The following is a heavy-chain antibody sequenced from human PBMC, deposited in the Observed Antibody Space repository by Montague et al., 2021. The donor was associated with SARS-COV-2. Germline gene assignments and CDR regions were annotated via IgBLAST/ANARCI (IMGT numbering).Heavy chain of an antibody. Sequence: SLRLSCAASGFTFSNYWMHWVRQAPGEGLVWVSLISSDGRTTSYVDSVKGRFTISRDNARNTLYLQMTSLRADGTAVYYCAREVFKEGDYWGQGILVTVSS. V-gene: IGHV3-74*01. J-gene: IGHJ4*02. D-gene: IGHD1-14*01. CDR1: GFTFSNYW. CDR2: ISSDGRTT. CDR3: AREVFKEGDY.